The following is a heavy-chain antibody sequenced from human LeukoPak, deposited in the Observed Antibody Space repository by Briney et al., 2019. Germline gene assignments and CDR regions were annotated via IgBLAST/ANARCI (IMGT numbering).Heavy chain of an antibody. J-gene: IGHJ5*02. CDR2: IYYTGST. CDR3: ARDLGHSSGWYGWFDP. V-gene: IGHV4-39*07. Sequence: PSETLSLTCTVSGGSISCSSYYWGWIRRPPGKGLEWIGSIYYTGSTYYNPSLKSRVTISVDTSKNQFSLKLSSVTAADTAVYYCARDLGHSSGWYGWFDPWGQGTLVTVSS. D-gene: IGHD6-19*01. CDR1: GGSISCSSYY.